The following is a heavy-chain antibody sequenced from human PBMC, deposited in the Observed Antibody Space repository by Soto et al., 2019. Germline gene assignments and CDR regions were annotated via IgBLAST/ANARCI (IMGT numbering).Heavy chain of an antibody. J-gene: IGHJ4*02. CDR3: ARDRVAYCSGCSCAPGDY. D-gene: IGHD2-15*01. Sequence: QVQLVQSGAEVKKPGSSVKVSCKASGGTFSSYAISWVRQAPGQGLEWMGGIIPIFGTANYAQKFQCRVTITSDESTSTAYRELRSLRSEDTAVYYCARDRVAYCSGCSCAPGDYWRQGTLVSVSS. CDR1: GGTFSSYA. CDR2: IIPIFGTA. V-gene: IGHV1-69*01.